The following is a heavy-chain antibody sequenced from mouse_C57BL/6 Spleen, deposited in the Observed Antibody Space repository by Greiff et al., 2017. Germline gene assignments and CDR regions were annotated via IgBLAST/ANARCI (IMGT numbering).Heavy chain of an antibody. CDR2: IDPEDGDT. CDR1: GFNIKDYY. V-gene: IGHV14-2*01. CDR3: ARSTNPYYYDY. J-gene: IGHJ2*01. Sequence: EVQLQQSGAELVKPGASVKLSCTASGFNIKDYYMHWVKQRTEQGLEWIGRIDPEDGDTKYAPKFQGKATITADTSSNTAYLQLSSLTSEDTAVYYCARSTNPYYYDYWGQGTTLTVSS. D-gene: IGHD1-3*01.